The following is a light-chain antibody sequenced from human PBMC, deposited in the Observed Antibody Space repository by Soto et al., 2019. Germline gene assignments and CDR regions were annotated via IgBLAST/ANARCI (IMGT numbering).Light chain of an antibody. CDR1: QSVSSY. J-gene: IGKJ1*01. Sequence: EIVLTQSPATPSLSPGERATLSCRASQSVSSYLAWYQQKPGQAPRLLIYDASNRATGIPARFSGSGSGTDFTLTISSLEPEDFAVYYCQQRSNSWTFGQGTKVDIK. V-gene: IGKV3-11*01. CDR3: QQRSNSWT. CDR2: DAS.